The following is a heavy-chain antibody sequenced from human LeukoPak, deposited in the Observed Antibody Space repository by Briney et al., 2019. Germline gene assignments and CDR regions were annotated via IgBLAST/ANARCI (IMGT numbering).Heavy chain of an antibody. V-gene: IGHV4-61*02. Sequence: SETLSLTCTVSGGSISSGDYYWSWIRQPPGKGLEWIGRIYTSGSTNYNPSLKSRVTISVDTSKNQFSLKLSSVTAADTAVYYCARDHLDYFDYYYMDVWGKGTTVTVSS. CDR2: IYTSGST. D-gene: IGHD2/OR15-2a*01. J-gene: IGHJ6*03. CDR3: ARDHLDYFDYYYMDV. CDR1: GGSISSGDYY.